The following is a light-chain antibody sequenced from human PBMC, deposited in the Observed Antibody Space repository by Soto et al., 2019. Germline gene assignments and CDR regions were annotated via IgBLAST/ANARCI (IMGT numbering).Light chain of an antibody. CDR1: QSVSNSN. J-gene: IGKJ4*01. Sequence: EIVLTQSPGTLSLSPGERVTLSCRASQSVSNSNLAWYQQKSGQAPRLLIYGASRRATGIPDRFSGSESGTDFTLTINRLEPEDFAVYYCQQYGRSLTFGGGTKVKI. CDR3: QQYGRSLT. CDR2: GAS. V-gene: IGKV3-20*01.